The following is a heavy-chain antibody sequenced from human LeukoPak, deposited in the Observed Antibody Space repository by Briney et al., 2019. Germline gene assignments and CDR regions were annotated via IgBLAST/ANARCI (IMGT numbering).Heavy chain of an antibody. V-gene: IGHV3-30*18. D-gene: IGHD3-22*01. CDR1: GFTFSSYG. CDR2: ISYDGNNK. J-gene: IGHJ4*02. CDR3: AKDHGGIFRYYYDSSGITRYFDY. Sequence: GRSLRLSCAASGFTFSSYGVHWVRQAPGKGLEWVAVISYDGNNKYYADSVKGRFTISRDNSKNTLYLQMNSLRAEDTAVYYCAKDHGGIFRYYYDSSGITRYFDYWGQGTLVTVSS.